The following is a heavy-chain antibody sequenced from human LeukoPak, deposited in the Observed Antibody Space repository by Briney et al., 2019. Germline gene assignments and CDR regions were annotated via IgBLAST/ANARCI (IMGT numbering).Heavy chain of an antibody. Sequence: GGPLRLSCAASGFTFSNYWMSWVRQAPGKGLEWVANIKEDGSEKYYVDSVKGRFTISRDNAGNSLYLQMNSLRAEDTAVYYCASGRQLGYWGQGTLVTVSS. CDR1: GFTFSNYW. V-gene: IGHV3-7*01. CDR3: ASGRQLGY. J-gene: IGHJ4*02. D-gene: IGHD6-13*01. CDR2: IKEDGSEK.